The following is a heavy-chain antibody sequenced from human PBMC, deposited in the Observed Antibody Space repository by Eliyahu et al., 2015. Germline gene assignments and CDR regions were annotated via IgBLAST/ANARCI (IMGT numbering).Heavy chain of an antibody. J-gene: IGHJ4*02. CDR2: ISSNGGST. CDR1: GFTFSNYA. CDR3: ARTRFTSSWYEDY. Sequence: EVQLVESGGALVQPGGSLRLSCAASGFTFSNYAMHWVRQAPGKGLEYVSAISSNGGSTNYANSVKGRFTISRDNSXNTLYLQMGSLRAEDMAVYYCARTRFTSSWYEDYWGQGTLVTVSS. D-gene: IGHD6-13*01. V-gene: IGHV3-64*01.